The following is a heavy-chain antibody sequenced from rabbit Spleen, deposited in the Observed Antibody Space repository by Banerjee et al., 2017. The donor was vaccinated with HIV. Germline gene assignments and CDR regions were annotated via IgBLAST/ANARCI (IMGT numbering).Heavy chain of an antibody. CDR3: ARDLVVVIGWNFSL. CDR1: GFSFSSDYY. D-gene: IGHD8-1*01. J-gene: IGHJ4*01. Sequence: QEQLVESGGGLVQPEGSLTLTCKASGFSFSSDYYMCWVRQAPGKGLQWIACINAVTGKAVYATWAKGRFTISKTSSTTVTLRMTSLTAADRAAYFCARDLVVVIGWNFSLWGPGTLVTVS. V-gene: IGHV1S45*01. CDR2: INAVTGKA.